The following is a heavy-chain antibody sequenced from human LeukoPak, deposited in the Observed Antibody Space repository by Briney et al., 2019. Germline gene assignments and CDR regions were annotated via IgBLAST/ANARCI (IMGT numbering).Heavy chain of an antibody. Sequence: GGSLRLSCGASGAAFSKYGMKWVRQAAGAGLEYISGISRSGDITHYADSVKGRFTISRDNVKNTLYLQMNSLRAEDTALYYCATEGFYFWGPGTQVTVSS. V-gene: IGHV3-23*01. CDR2: ISRSGDIT. CDR3: ATEGFYF. CDR1: GAAFSKYG. J-gene: IGHJ4*02.